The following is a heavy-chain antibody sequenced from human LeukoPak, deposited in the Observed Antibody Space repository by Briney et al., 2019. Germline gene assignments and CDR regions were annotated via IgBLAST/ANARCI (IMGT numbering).Heavy chain of an antibody. V-gene: IGHV4-4*07. Sequence: SETLSLTCTVSGGSISSYYWSWIRQPAVKGLKWIGRIYTSGSTNYNPSLKSRVTMSVDTSKNQFSLKLSSVTAADTAVYYCARDPTILEWLLSPPYYFDYWGQGTLVTVSS. CDR3: ARDPTILEWLLSPPYYFDY. CDR1: GGSISSYY. CDR2: IYTSGST. D-gene: IGHD3-3*01. J-gene: IGHJ4*02.